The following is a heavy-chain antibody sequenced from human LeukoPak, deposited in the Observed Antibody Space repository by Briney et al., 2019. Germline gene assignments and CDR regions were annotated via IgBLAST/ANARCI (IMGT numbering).Heavy chain of an antibody. Sequence: GGPLRLSCAASGFTFSSYSMNWVRQAPGKGLEWVSSISSSSSHIYYADSVKGRFTIYRDNAKNSLYLQMNSLRDEDTAVYYCARDRVYGDYGGDYWGQGTLVTVSS. J-gene: IGHJ4*02. D-gene: IGHD4-17*01. V-gene: IGHV3-21*01. CDR2: ISSSSSHI. CDR1: GFTFSSYS. CDR3: ARDRVYGDYGGDY.